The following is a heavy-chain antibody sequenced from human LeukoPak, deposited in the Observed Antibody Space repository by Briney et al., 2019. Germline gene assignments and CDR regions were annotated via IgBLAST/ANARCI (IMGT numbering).Heavy chain of an antibody. J-gene: IGHJ4*02. CDR1: GLTFSSYA. D-gene: IGHD3-22*01. CDR2: ISGSGGST. Sequence: PGGSLRLSCAASGLTFSSYAMSWVRQAPGKGLEWVSAISGSGGSTYYADSVKGRFTISRDNSKNTLYLQMNSLRAEDTAVYYCAKGRGMIVGEALDYWGQGTLVTVSS. V-gene: IGHV3-23*01. CDR3: AKGRGMIVGEALDY.